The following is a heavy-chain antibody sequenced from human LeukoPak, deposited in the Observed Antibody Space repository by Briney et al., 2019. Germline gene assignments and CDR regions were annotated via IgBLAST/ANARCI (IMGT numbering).Heavy chain of an antibody. CDR1: GYTFTIYG. CDR3: ARDEGYDYVWGSYRYLY. CDR2: ISAYNGST. V-gene: IGHV1-18*01. D-gene: IGHD3-16*02. Sequence: ASVKVSCKASGYTFTIYGISWVRQAPGQGLEWMGWISAYNGSTNYAQKLQGRVTMTTDTSTSTAYMELRSLRSDDTAVYYCARDEGYDYVWGSYRYLYWGQGTLVTVSS. J-gene: IGHJ4*02.